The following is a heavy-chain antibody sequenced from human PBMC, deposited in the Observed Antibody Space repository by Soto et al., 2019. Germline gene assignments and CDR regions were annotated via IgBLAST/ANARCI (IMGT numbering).Heavy chain of an antibody. V-gene: IGHV4-39*01. J-gene: IGHJ5*02. CDR1: GGSISSNDFY. D-gene: IGHD4-17*01. CDR2: FYYSGSS. CDR3: ASMSPVTSIET. Sequence: SETLSLTCIVSGGSISSNDFYWGWIRQPPGKGLEWIGNFYYSGSSYYNPSLKSRVTISVDTSKNQFSLKLSSVTAADTAVYYCASMSPVTSIETWGQGTLVTVSS.